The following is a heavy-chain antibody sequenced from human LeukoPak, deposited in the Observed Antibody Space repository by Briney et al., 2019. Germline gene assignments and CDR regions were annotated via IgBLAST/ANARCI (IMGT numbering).Heavy chain of an antibody. CDR3: ARGGITGTTPYAFDI. V-gene: IGHV1-69*05. J-gene: IGHJ3*02. CDR2: IIPIFGTA. Sequence: GSSVKVSCKASGGTFSSYAISWVRQAPGQGLEWMGGIIPIFGTANYAQKFQGRVTITTDESTSTAYMGLSSLRSEDTAVYYCARGGITGTTPYAFDIWGQGTMVTVSS. CDR1: GGTFSSYA. D-gene: IGHD1-7*01.